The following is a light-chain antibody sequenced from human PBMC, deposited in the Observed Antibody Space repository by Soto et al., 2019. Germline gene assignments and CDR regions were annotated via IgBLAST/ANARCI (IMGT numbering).Light chain of an antibody. CDR3: QQFTDSPPVFT. CDR2: DAS. CDR1: QGIIST. Sequence: AIPLTQSPSSLSASVGDRVTITCRASQGIISTLAWYQQKPGKPPKLLIYDASSLESGAPSRFSGSGSGTDFTLTISSLQPEDFATYFCQQFTDSPPVFTFGPGNKVDIK. J-gene: IGKJ3*01. V-gene: IGKV1D-13*01.